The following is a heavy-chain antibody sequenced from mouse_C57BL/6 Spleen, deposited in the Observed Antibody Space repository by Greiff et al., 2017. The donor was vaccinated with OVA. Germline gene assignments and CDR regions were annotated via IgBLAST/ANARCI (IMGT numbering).Heavy chain of an antibody. CDR1: GYAFSSYW. CDR2: IYPVDGDT. J-gene: IGHJ3*01. D-gene: IGHD2-2*01. Sequence: QVQLQQSGAELVKPGASVKISCKASGYAFSSYWMNWVKQRPGKGLELIVPIYPVDGDTNYNGKFKGKATLTADKSSSTAYMQLSSLTSEDSAVYFCARLGYDTYWGQGTLVTVSA. V-gene: IGHV1-80*01. CDR3: ARLGYDTY.